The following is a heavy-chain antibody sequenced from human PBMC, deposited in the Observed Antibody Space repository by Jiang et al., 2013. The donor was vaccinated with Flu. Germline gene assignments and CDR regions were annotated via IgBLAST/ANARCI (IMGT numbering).Heavy chain of an antibody. V-gene: IGHV4-39*07. J-gene: IGHJ6*03. CDR2: IYYSGST. D-gene: IGHD3-10*01. Sequence: VLLKPSETLSLTCTVSGGSISSSSYYWGWIRQPPGKGLEWIRSIYYSGSTYYNPSLKSRVTISVDTSKNQFSLKLSSVTAADTAVYYCARRSVDGFEYYYYMDVWGQRDHGHRLL. CDR3: ARRSVDGFEYYYYMDV. CDR1: GGSISSSSYY.